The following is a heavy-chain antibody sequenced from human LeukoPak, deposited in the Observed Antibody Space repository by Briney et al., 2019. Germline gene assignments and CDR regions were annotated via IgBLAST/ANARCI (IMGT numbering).Heavy chain of an antibody. V-gene: IGHV3-48*03. J-gene: IGHJ4*02. D-gene: IGHD3-3*01. CDR1: GFTFSSYA. CDR3: AREEWKIADY. CDR2: IGPSGTSI. Sequence: GGSLRLSCAASGFTFSSYAMNWVRQAPGRGLEWVSYIGPSGTSIYYADSVKGRFTISRDNARTSLYLQMNSLRAEDTAVYYCAREEWKIADYWGQGTLVTVSS.